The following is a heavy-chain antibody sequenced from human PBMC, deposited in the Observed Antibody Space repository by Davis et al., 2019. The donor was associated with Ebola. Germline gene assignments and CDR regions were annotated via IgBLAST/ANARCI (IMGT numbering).Heavy chain of an antibody. CDR3: AKGTIVVVVAATGMDY. J-gene: IGHJ4*02. CDR1: GFTFSDYY. D-gene: IGHD2-15*01. CDR2: ISSSGSSI. Sequence: GESLKISCAASGFTFSDYYMSWIRQAPGKGLEWVSYISSSGSSIYYADSVKGRFTISRDNAKKSLYLQMNSLRAEDTAVYYCAKGTIVVVVAATGMDYWGQGTLVTVSS. V-gene: IGHV3-11*01.